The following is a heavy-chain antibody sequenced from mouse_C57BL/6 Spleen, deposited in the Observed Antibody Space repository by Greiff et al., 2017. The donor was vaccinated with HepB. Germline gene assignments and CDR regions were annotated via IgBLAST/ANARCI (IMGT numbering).Heavy chain of an antibody. CDR2: LLPGSGST. D-gene: IGHD2-14*01. Sequence: QVQLQQSGAELMKPGASVKLSCKATGYTFTGYWIEWVKQRPGPGLEWIGELLPGSGSTNYNEKFKGKATFTADTSSNTAYMQLSSVTTEDSAIYYCARREYDERTYYAMDYWGQGTSVTVSS. J-gene: IGHJ4*01. CDR3: ARREYDERTYYAMDY. CDR1: GYTFTGYW. V-gene: IGHV1-9*01.